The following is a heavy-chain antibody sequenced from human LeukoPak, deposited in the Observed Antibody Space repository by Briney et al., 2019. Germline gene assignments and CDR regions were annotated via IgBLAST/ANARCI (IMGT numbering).Heavy chain of an antibody. CDR3: ARRSHYSRSSGNNC. V-gene: IGHV4-4*07. D-gene: IGHD6-6*01. CDR1: GGSISSYY. CDR2: IYTSGST. Sequence: KPSETLSLTCTVSGGSISSYYWSWIRQPAGKGLEWIGRIYTSGSTNYNPSLKSRVTMSVDTSKNQFSLKLTSVTVADTAEYFCARRSHYSRSSGNNCWGQGTLVTVSS. J-gene: IGHJ4*02.